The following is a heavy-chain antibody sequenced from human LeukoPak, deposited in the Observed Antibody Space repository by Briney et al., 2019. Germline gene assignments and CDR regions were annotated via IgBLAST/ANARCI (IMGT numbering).Heavy chain of an antibody. J-gene: IGHJ4*02. CDR2: ISGSGGST. CDR3: AKTMERRDGYNSDY. Sequence: PGGSLRLSCAASGFTFSSYWMSWVRQAPGKGLEWVSAISGSGGSTYYADSVKGRFTISRDNSKNTLYLQMNSLRAEDTAVYYCAKTMERRDGYNSDYWGQGTLVTVSS. D-gene: IGHD5-24*01. V-gene: IGHV3-23*01. CDR1: GFTFSSYW.